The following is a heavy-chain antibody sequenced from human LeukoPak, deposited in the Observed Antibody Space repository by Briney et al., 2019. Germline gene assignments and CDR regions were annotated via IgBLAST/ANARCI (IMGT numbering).Heavy chain of an antibody. CDR1: GSTFSSYE. CDR3: AREVYCSSTGCYGSWFDP. J-gene: IGHJ5*02. Sequence: GGSLRLSCAASGSTFSSYEMNWVRQAPGKGLEWVSYISSSGSTIHYADSVKGRFTISRDNAKNSLYLQMNSLRAEDTAVYYCAREVYCSSTGCYGSWFDPWGQGTLVTVSS. CDR2: ISSSGSTI. D-gene: IGHD2-2*01. V-gene: IGHV3-48*03.